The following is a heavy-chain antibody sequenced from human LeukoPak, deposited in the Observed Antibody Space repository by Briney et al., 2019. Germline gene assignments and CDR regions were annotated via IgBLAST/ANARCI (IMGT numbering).Heavy chain of an antibody. CDR2: TYYRSKWFE. Sequence: SQTLSLTCAISGDSVSSTSAAWNWIRQSPSRGLEWLGRTYYRSKWFEDYVVSVRSRISINPDTSKNHFSLQLTSVTPEDTAMYYCARGDGYHFDHWGQGSLVTASS. D-gene: IGHD2-15*01. CDR3: ARGDGYHFDH. J-gene: IGHJ4*02. V-gene: IGHV6-1*01. CDR1: GDSVSSTSAA.